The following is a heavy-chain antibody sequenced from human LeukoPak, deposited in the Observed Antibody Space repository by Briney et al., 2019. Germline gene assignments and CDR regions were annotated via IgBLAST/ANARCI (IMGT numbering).Heavy chain of an antibody. D-gene: IGHD6-13*01. J-gene: IGHJ4*02. Sequence: GGSLRLSCAASGFTFSNYDMHWVRQAAGKGLEWVSGIGTAGDTYYTASVKGRFTISRENAKNSLYLQMNSLSAGDTAVYYCASSPAYSSSWYAIDNWGQGTLVTVSS. CDR2: IGTAGDT. CDR3: ASSPAYSSSWYAIDN. CDR1: GFTFSNYD. V-gene: IGHV3-13*01.